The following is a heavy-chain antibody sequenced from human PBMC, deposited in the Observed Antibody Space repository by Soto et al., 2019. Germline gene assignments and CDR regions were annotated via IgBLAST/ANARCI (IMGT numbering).Heavy chain of an antibody. Sequence: QITLKESGPTLVKPTQTLTLTCTFSGFSLSTSGVGVGWIRQPPGKALEWLALIYWNDDKRYSPSLKSRLTITKDTSKNQVVLTMTNMDPVDTATYYCAHSLLLWFGELLSDLFGYWGQGTLVTVSS. J-gene: IGHJ4*02. CDR1: GFSLSTSGVG. CDR2: IYWNDDK. V-gene: IGHV2-5*01. D-gene: IGHD3-10*01. CDR3: AHSLLLWFGELLSDLFGY.